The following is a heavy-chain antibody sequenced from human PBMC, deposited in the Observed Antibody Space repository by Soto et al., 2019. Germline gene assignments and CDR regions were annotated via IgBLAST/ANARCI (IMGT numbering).Heavy chain of an antibody. CDR2: INHSGST. CDR1: GGSFSGYY. CDR3: ASNTYSSSSY. J-gene: IGHJ4*02. Sequence: PSETLSLTCAVYGGSFSGYYWSWIRQPPGKGLEWIGEINHSGSTNYNPSLKSRVTISVDTSKNQFSLKLSSVTAADTAVYYCASNTYSSSSYWGQGTLVTVSS. D-gene: IGHD6-13*01. V-gene: IGHV4-34*01.